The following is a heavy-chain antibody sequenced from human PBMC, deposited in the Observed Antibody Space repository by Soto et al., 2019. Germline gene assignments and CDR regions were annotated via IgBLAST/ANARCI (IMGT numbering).Heavy chain of an antibody. CDR3: ARDNPWHYFDY. V-gene: IGHV4-31*03. CDR2: IYYSGGT. Sequence: QVQLQESGPGLVKPSQTLSLTCTVSGGSISSGGYYWSWIRQHPGKGLEWNGYIYYSGGTYYNPSVKSRVTISVDTSKNQFSLKLSSVTAADTAVYYCARDNPWHYFDYWGQGTLVTVSS. J-gene: IGHJ4*02. CDR1: GGSISSGGYY.